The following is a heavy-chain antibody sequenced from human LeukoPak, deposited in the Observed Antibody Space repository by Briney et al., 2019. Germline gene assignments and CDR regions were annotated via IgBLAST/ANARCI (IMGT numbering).Heavy chain of an antibody. Sequence: SETLSLTCTVSGGSISSYYWSWIRQPAGKGLEWIGRIYSSGYTNYNPSLTSRVTMSVDTSKNEFSLKLSSVTAADTAVYYCARDVGAQRSGWYSVAFDIWGQGTMVTVSS. J-gene: IGHJ3*02. V-gene: IGHV4-4*07. CDR3: ARDVGAQRSGWYSVAFDI. CDR2: IYSSGYT. CDR1: GGSISSYY. D-gene: IGHD6-19*01.